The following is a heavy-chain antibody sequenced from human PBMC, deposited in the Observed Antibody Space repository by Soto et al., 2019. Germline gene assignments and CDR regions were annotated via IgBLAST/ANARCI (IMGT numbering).Heavy chain of an antibody. Sequence: QVQLMESGGGVVQPGRSLRLSCAASGFTFSSYGIHWVRQAPGKGLEWVAVSWYDGSNNHFADSVKGRFTISRDNSKSTLYLQMNSLGADDTAVYFCAREFLKRDLDPWGQGTLVTVSS. J-gene: IGHJ5*02. V-gene: IGHV3-33*01. CDR3: AREFLKRDLDP. CDR1: GFTFSSYG. CDR2: SWYDGSNN.